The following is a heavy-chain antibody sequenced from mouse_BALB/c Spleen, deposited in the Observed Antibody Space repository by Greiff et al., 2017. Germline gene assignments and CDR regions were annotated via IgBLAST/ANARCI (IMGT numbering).Heavy chain of an antibody. CDR3: AVRRGYAMDY. J-gene: IGHJ4*01. CDR2: ISYSGST. CDR1: GYSITSDYA. D-gene: IGHD2-14*01. V-gene: IGHV3-2*02. Sequence: EVQLQQSGPGLVKPSQSLSLTCTVTGYSITSDYAWNWIRQFPGNKLEWMGYISYSGSTSYNPSFKSRISITRDTSKNQFFLQLNSVTTEDTATYYCAVRRGYAMDYWGQGTSVTVSA.